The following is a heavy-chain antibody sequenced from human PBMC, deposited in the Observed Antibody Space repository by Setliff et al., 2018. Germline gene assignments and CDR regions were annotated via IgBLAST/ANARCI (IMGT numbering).Heavy chain of an antibody. CDR2: INQSGSG. V-gene: IGHV4-34*01. D-gene: IGHD1-1*01. CDR3: RQAVVGRDVFDI. CDR1: GFAFSSYA. Sequence: PGGSLRLSCAGSGFAFSSYAMSWVRQAPGKGLEWFGEINQSGSGDYNPSFKGRVTISVDTSKKQFSLTLTSVTAADTALYYCRQAVVGRDVFDIWGQGTVVTVSS. J-gene: IGHJ3*02.